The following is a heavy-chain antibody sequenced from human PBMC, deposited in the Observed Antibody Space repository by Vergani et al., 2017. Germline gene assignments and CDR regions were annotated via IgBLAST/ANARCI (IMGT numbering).Heavy chain of an antibody. CDR3: ARDPRVREAPGVRFEY. V-gene: IGHV7-4-1*02. CDR1: GYTFTTYA. Sequence: QVQLVQSGSELKKPGASVKVSCKASGYTFTTYAMNWVRQAPGQGLEWMGWINTNTGNPTYAPGFTGRFVFSLDTSVSTTYLHISSLEPEDTAVYYCARDPRVREAPGVRFEYWGQGTLVTVSS. J-gene: IGHJ4*02. CDR2: INTNTGNP. D-gene: IGHD3-10*01.